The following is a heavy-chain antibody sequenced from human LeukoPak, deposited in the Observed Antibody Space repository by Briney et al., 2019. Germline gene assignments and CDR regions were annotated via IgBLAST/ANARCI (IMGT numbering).Heavy chain of an antibody. CDR1: GFTFSSYA. CDR2: ISYDGNNK. V-gene: IGHV3-30*04. D-gene: IGHD3-10*01. J-gene: IGHJ4*02. CDR3: ARERLWFGELLFYFDY. Sequence: GGSLRLSCAASGFTFSSYAMHWVRQAPGKGLEWVAVISYDGNNKYYADSVKGRFTISRDNSKNTLYLQMNSPRAEDTAVYYCARERLWFGELLFYFDYWGQGTLVTVSS.